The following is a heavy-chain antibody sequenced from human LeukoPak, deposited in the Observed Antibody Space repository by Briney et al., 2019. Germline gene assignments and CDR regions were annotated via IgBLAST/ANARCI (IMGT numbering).Heavy chain of an antibody. D-gene: IGHD2-2*01. Sequence: SETLSLTCTVSGGSISSYYWSWIRQPAGKGLEWIGRIYTSGSTNYNPSLKSRVTMSVDTSKNQFSLKLSSVTAADTAVYYCARASIVVPAAAFDYWGQGTLVTVSS. CDR2: IYTSGST. CDR3: ARASIVVPAAAFDY. J-gene: IGHJ4*02. V-gene: IGHV4-4*07. CDR1: GGSISSYY.